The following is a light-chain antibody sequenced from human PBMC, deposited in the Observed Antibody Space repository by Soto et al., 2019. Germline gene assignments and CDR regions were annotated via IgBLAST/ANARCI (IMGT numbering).Light chain of an antibody. CDR2: KAS. J-gene: IGKJ1*01. CDR3: QQYNSYST. CDR1: QSISSW. Sequence: DIQMSQSPSTLSASVGDRVTITCRASQSISSWLAWYQQKPGKAPKLLIYKASSLESGVPSRFSGSGSGTEFTLTISSLQPDDFATYYCQQYNSYSTFGQGTNVDTK. V-gene: IGKV1-5*03.